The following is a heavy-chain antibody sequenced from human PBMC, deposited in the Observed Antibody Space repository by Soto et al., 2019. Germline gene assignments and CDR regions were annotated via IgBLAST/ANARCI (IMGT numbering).Heavy chain of an antibody. CDR3: ARGEHVLLWFGELLKYYYGMDV. CDR2: INPSGGST. V-gene: IGHV1-46*01. D-gene: IGHD3-10*01. CDR1: GYTFTSYY. Sequence: GASVKVSCKASGYTFTSYYMHWVRQAPGQGLEWKGIINPSGGSTSYAQKFQGRVTMTTDTSTSTAYMELRSLRSDDTAVYYCARGEHVLLWFGELLKYYYGMDVWGQGTTLTVSS. J-gene: IGHJ6*02.